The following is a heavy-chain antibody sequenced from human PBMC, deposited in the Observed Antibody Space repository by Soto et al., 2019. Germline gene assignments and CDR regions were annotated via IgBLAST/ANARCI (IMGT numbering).Heavy chain of an antibody. Sequence: SETLSLTCAVYGGSFSGYYWTWIRQPPGTGLEWIGEINHSGSTNYNPSLKSRVTISVDTSKNSLYLQMNSLRPEDTALYYCAKDVLDVADAFDLWGQGTMVTVSS. D-gene: IGHD2-21*01. CDR2: INHSGST. J-gene: IGHJ3*01. V-gene: IGHV4-34*01. CDR3: AKDVLDVADAFDL. CDR1: GGSFSGYY.